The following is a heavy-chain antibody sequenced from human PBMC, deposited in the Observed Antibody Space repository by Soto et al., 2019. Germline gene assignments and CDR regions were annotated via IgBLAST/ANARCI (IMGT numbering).Heavy chain of an antibody. CDR3: ARGGYSSGWYYYYGMDV. J-gene: IGHJ6*02. V-gene: IGHV3-74*01. CDR1: GFTFSRNW. Sequence: GGSLRLSCAASGFTFSRNWMHWVRQAPGKGLVWVSRINSDGSSTSYADSVKGRFTISRDNAKNTLYLQMSSLRVEDTAVYYCARGGYSSGWYYYYGMDVWGQGTTVTVSS. CDR2: INSDGSST. D-gene: IGHD6-19*01.